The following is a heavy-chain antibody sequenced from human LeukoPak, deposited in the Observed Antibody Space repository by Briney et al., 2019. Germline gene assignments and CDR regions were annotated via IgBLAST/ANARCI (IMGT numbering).Heavy chain of an antibody. CDR1: GFTFSSFA. V-gene: IGHV3-23*01. CDR2: ITDSAGST. J-gene: IGHJ4*02. Sequence: GGSLRLSCAASGFTFSSFAMSWVRQAPGKGLEWLSTITDSAGSTYYADSVKGRFTISRDNSKDTLYLHMNSLRAEDTAVYYCAKLGNFASGSYSDWGQGTLVTVSS. CDR3: AKLGNFASGSYSD. D-gene: IGHD3-10*01.